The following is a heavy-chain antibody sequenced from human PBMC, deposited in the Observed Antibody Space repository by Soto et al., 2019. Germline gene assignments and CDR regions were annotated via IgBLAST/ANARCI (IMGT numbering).Heavy chain of an antibody. Sequence: EMQLVESGGGLVQPGGSLRLSCAASGFTFSGYWMKWVRQAPGKGLEWVATIKEDGSEKYYVDSVKGRFTISRDSAKNSVHLQMNSLRVEDTAVYYCASTRGYWGQGTLVTVSS. D-gene: IGHD3-3*01. CDR1: GFTFSGYW. CDR2: IKEDGSEK. CDR3: ASTRGY. V-gene: IGHV3-7*05. J-gene: IGHJ4*02.